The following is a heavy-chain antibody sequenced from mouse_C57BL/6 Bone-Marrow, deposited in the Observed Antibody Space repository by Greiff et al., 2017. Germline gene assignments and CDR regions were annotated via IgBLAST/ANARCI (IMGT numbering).Heavy chain of an antibody. Sequence: VKLVESGPGLVAPSQSLSITCTVSGFSLTSYAISWVRQPPGKGLEWLGVIWTGGGTNYNSALKSRLSISKDNSKSQVFLKMNSLQTDDTARYYCARDYYGNYFYYAMDYWGQGTSVTVSS. V-gene: IGHV2-9-1*01. D-gene: IGHD2-1*01. J-gene: IGHJ4*01. CDR1: GFSLTSYA. CDR3: ARDYYGNYFYYAMDY. CDR2: IWTGGGT.